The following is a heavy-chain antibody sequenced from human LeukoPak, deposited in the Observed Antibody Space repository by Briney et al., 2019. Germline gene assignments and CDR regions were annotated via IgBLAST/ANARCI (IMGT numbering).Heavy chain of an antibody. CDR2: ICPDGTGI. CDR3: VGDFRSADY. Sequence: GGSLRLSCAASGFIFSLYCMHWVRQAPGKGPMWVSRICPDGTGISYADSVKARFTTSRDNAKNTVYLQMNGLREEDTAVYYCVGDFRSADYWGQGTLVTVSS. J-gene: IGHJ4*02. V-gene: IGHV3-74*01. CDR1: GFIFSLYC.